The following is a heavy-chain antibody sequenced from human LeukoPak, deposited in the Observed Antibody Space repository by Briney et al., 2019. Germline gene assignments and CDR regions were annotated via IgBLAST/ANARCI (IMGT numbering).Heavy chain of an antibody. CDR2: ISNSGGRT. Sequence: GGSLRLSCAASGFTFSSYAMSWVRQAPGKGLEWVSSISNSGGRTFYTDSVKGRFTISRDNSKITLYLQMNSLRAEDTAVYYCARENAGTSAEYYYGMDVWGQGTTVTVSS. J-gene: IGHJ6*02. V-gene: IGHV3-23*01. CDR3: ARENAGTSAEYYYGMDV. D-gene: IGHD1-1*01. CDR1: GFTFSSYA.